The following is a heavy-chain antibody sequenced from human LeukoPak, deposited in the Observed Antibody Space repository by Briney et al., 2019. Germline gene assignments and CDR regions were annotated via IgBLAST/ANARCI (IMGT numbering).Heavy chain of an antibody. Sequence: PGGSLRLSCAASGFTFSSYGMHWVRQAPGKGLEWVAVISYDGSNKYYADSVKGRFTISRDNSKNTLYLQMNSLRAEETAVYYCAKDLSYYGSGSYLVWGQGTLVTVSS. CDR2: ISYDGSNK. D-gene: IGHD3-10*01. CDR1: GFTFSSYG. V-gene: IGHV3-30*18. CDR3: AKDLSYYGSGSYLV. J-gene: IGHJ4*02.